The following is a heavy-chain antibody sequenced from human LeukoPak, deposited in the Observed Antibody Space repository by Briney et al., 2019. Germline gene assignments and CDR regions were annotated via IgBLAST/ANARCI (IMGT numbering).Heavy chain of an antibody. V-gene: IGHV7-4-1*02. CDR2: GNTNTGDP. D-gene: IGHD2-21*02. CDR3: ARVRNKAVRVTAY. J-gene: IGHJ4*02. Sequence: ASVKLSCKASGYSVTSYAINWVRQAPGQGLELMGWGNTNTGDPTYSQGFTGRFVFSLDTSVRTAYLQITSLKADDTAAFYCARVRNKAVRVTAYCGQGTPATVSS. CDR1: GYSVTSYA.